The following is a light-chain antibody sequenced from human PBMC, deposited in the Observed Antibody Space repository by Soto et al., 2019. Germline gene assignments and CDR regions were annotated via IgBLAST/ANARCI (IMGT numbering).Light chain of an antibody. CDR2: DAS. Sequence: DIQMTQSPSTLSAYIGDRVTITFRASQSISSWLAWYQQKPGKAPKLLIYDASSLESGVPSRFSGSGSGTEFTLTISSLQPDDFATYYCQQYNSYWTFGQGIKVDI. V-gene: IGKV1-5*01. J-gene: IGKJ1*01. CDR1: QSISSW. CDR3: QQYNSYWT.